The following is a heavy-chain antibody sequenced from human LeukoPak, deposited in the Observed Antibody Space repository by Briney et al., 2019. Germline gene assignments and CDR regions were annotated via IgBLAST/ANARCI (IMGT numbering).Heavy chain of an antibody. Sequence: GGSLRLSCAASGFTFNNFAMNWVRQAPGKGLEWVSSVNFRGTISHYADSVKGRFTISRDNSKNTLFLQMDSLRAEDAAIYYCAKGERGIDYWGQGTQVTVSS. CDR3: AKGERGIDY. CDR2: VNFRGTIS. D-gene: IGHD7-27*01. V-gene: IGHV3-23*01. CDR1: GFTFNNFA. J-gene: IGHJ4*02.